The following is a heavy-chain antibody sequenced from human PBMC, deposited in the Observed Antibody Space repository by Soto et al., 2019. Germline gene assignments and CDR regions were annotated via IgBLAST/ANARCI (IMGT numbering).Heavy chain of an antibody. CDR3: ARQLLWFGELLYGYYGMDV. CDR2: IYYSGST. Sequence: SETLSLTCTVSGGSISSSSYYWGWIRQPPGKGLEWIGSIYYSGSTYYNPSLESRVTISVDTSKNQFSLKLSSVTAADTAVYYCARQLLWFGELLYGYYGMDVWGQGATVTVSS. CDR1: GGSISSSSYY. J-gene: IGHJ6*02. D-gene: IGHD3-10*01. V-gene: IGHV4-39*01.